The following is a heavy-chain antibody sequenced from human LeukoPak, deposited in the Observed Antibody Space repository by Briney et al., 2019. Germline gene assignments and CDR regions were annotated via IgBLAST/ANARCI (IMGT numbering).Heavy chain of an antibody. CDR3: ARDPETYYYDSSGPLPTDY. D-gene: IGHD3-22*01. CDR2: ISAYNGNT. Sequence: ASVKVSCKASGYTFTSYVISWVRQAPGQGLEWMGWISAYNGNTNYAQKLQGRVTMTTDTSTSTAYMELRSLRSDDTAVYYCARDPETYYYDSSGPLPTDYWGQGTLVTVSS. V-gene: IGHV1-18*01. CDR1: GYTFTSYV. J-gene: IGHJ4*02.